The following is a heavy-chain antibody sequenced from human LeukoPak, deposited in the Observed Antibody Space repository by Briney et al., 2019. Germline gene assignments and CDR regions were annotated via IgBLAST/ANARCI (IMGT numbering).Heavy chain of an antibody. Sequence: GGSLRLSCAASGFTFSNHAMSWVRQAQGRGLEWVSAISGSGVSTSYADSVKGRFTISRDNSKHTLYLQMDSLRAEDTAIYYCAKDEYDWGALFDYWGQGTLVTVSS. CDR1: GFTFSNHA. CDR2: ISGSGVST. J-gene: IGHJ4*02. CDR3: AKDEYDWGALFDY. V-gene: IGHV3-23*01. D-gene: IGHD3-16*01.